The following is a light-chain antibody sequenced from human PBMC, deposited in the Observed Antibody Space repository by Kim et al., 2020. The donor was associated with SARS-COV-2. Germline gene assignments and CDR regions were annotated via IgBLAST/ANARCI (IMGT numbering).Light chain of an antibody. V-gene: IGKV3-11*01. Sequence: SPEERATLSCRASQSVSSYLVWYQQKPGQAPRLLICDAATRATGVPASYSGSGSETDFTLTISSLEPEDFAVYYCQHRSNWPPITFGQGTRLEIK. CDR2: DAA. CDR3: QHRSNWPPIT. CDR1: QSVSSY. J-gene: IGKJ5*01.